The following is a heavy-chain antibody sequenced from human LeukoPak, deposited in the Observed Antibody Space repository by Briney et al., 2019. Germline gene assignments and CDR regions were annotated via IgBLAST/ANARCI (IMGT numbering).Heavy chain of an antibody. CDR2: INPNSGGT. J-gene: IGHJ4*02. CDR1: GYTFTGYY. V-gene: IGHV1-2*02. D-gene: IGHD2-2*01. CDR3: ARYCSSTSCYVPPYFDY. Sequence: ASVKVSCKASGYTFTGYYMHWVRQAPGQGLEWMGWINPNSGGTNYAQKFQCRVTMTRDTSISKAYMELSRLRSDDTAVYYCARYCSSTSCYVPPYFDYWGQGTLATVSS.